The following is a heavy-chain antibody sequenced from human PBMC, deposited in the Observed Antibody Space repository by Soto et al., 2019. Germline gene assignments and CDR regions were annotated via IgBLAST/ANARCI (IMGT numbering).Heavy chain of an antibody. CDR1: GGPFRSNT. D-gene: IGHD2-8*02. J-gene: IGHJ4*02. CDR2: NIPNFNSP. V-gene: IGHV1-69*01. CDR3: ARDDRIGTYWPAY. Sequence: QVQLVQSGAEVKKPGSSVKVSCKASGGPFRSNTINWVRQAPGQRLEWMGGNIPNFNSPTYARKFQGRVTITADDSTNTAYIELRSLRSEDTAVYYCARDDRIGTYWPAYWGQGTQVTVSS.